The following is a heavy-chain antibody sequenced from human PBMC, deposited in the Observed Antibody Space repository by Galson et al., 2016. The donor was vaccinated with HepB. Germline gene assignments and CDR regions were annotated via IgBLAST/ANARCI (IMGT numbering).Heavy chain of an antibody. Sequence: SLRLSCAASGFTFKFYAMTWVRQAPGKGLEWVSSISGGGGTTYYADSVKGRFTISRDNSKNMLYLQMDGLRVDDTAVYYCARSGVEVLDLSIWGQGTLVTVSS. D-gene: IGHD1-1*01. CDR2: ISGGGGTT. CDR1: GFTFKFYA. V-gene: IGHV3-23*01. J-gene: IGHJ4*02. CDR3: ARSGVEVLDLSI.